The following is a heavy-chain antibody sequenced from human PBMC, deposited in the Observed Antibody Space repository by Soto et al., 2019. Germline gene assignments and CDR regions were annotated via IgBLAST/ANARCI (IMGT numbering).Heavy chain of an antibody. Sequence: SETLSLTCTVSGGSISSYYWSWIRQPPGKGLEWIGYIYYSGSTNYNPSLKSRVTISVDTSKNQFSLNLSSVTAADTAVYYCARHLGGSYSVDSWGQGTLVTVSS. V-gene: IGHV4-59*08. J-gene: IGHJ4*02. D-gene: IGHD6-19*01. CDR2: IYYSGST. CDR3: ARHLGGSYSVDS. CDR1: GGSISSYY.